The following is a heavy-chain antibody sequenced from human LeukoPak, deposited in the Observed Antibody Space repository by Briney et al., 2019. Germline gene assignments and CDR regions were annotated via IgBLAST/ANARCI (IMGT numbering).Heavy chain of an antibody. J-gene: IGHJ4*02. Sequence: SETLSLTCVVSGYSISSGYHWGWIRQPPGEGLEWIGSVYRSGSTYYNPSLKSRVTISVDTSKNQNPLKVRSVTAADTAVYYCARENWVFDYWGQGILVTVSS. D-gene: IGHD7-27*01. CDR2: VYRSGST. CDR1: GYSISSGYH. CDR3: ARENWVFDY. V-gene: IGHV4-38-2*02.